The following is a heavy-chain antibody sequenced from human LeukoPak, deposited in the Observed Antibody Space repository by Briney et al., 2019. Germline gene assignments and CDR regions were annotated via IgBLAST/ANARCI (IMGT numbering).Heavy chain of an antibody. CDR2: IYYIGST. V-gene: IGHV4-30-4*01. D-gene: IGHD6-6*01. Sequence: PSETLSLTCSVSGGSITRGDYYWSWIRQPPGKGLEWIGYIYYIGSTYYNPSLKSRVTISVDTSKNQFSLKLSSVTAADTAVYYCARSPYSSSPSFDFWGQGTLVTVSS. CDR3: ARSPYSSSPSFDF. J-gene: IGHJ5*01. CDR1: GGSITRGDYY.